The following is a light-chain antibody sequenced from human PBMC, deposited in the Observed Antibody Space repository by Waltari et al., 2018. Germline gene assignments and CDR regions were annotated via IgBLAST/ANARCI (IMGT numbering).Light chain of an antibody. Sequence: EVVLTQSPGTLSLSPGERATLFCRASQSISRYLVWYQQRAGQAPRLLIYGASIRAAGIPERFSGSWSGTDFTLSISRLEPEDFAVYYCQNHERLPATFGQGTRVEIK. V-gene: IGKV3-20*01. CDR1: QSISRY. J-gene: IGKJ1*01. CDR2: GAS. CDR3: QNHERLPAT.